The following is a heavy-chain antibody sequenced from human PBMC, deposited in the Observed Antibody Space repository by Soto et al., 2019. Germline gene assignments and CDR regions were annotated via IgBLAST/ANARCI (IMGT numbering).Heavy chain of an antibody. V-gene: IGHV1-46*01. J-gene: IGHJ4*02. CDR3: ARSYVQNRPIDY. D-gene: IGHD3-10*02. Sequence: GASVKVSCKASGYTLTAYYIHWVRQAPGQGREWMGIVNPGDGSTRYAQMFQDRVTMMRDTSTSIIYMELSSLRSEDTAVYYCARSYVQNRPIDYWGQGTLVTVAS. CDR2: VNPGDGST. CDR1: GYTLTAYY.